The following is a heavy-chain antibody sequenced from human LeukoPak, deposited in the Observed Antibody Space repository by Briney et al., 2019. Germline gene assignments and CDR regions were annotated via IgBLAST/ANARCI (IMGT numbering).Heavy chain of an antibody. CDR1: GYTFTGYY. D-gene: IGHD6-13*01. CDR3: ARENEAAAGTVDY. V-gene: IGHV1-2*02. CDR2: INPNSGGT. J-gene: IGHJ4*02. Sequence: ASVKVSCKASGYTFTGYYMHWVRQAPGQGLEWMGWINPNSGGTNYAQKFQGRVTMTRDTSTSTAYMELSRLRSDDTAVYYCARENEAAAGTVDYWGQGTLVTVSS.